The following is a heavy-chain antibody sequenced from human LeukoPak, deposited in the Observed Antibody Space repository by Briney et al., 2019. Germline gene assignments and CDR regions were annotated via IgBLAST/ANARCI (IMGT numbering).Heavy chain of an antibody. Sequence: PGGSLRLSCAASGFSFHGDGMSWVRQAPGKGLEGVSGINWNGGDKRYADSVRGRFTISRDNAKNSLYLHMNSLRGEDTALYYCARSPEWDPKQLGFKYFDYWGQGTLVTVSS. D-gene: IGHD1-26*01. CDR1: GFSFHGDG. CDR2: INWNGGDK. CDR3: ARSPEWDPKQLGFKYFDY. V-gene: IGHV3-20*04. J-gene: IGHJ4*02.